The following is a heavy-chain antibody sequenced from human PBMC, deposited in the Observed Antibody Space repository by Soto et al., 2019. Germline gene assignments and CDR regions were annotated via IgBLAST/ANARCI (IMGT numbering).Heavy chain of an antibody. D-gene: IGHD2-8*01. CDR1: GYTFTSYY. CDR2: INPSGGSA. J-gene: IGHJ6*02. V-gene: IGHV1-46*01. CDR3: ARDGVGAYGMDV. Sequence: GASVKVSCKASGYTFTSYYMHWVRQTPGQGLEWMGIINPSGGSASYAQKFQGRVTMTRDTSTSTVYMELSSLRSEDTAVYYCARDGVGAYGMDVWGQGTTVTVSS.